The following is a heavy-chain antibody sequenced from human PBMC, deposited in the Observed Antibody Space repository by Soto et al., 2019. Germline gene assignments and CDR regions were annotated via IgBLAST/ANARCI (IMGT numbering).Heavy chain of an antibody. CDR3: AASVQTGTTYEYYFDY. CDR2: IDPSDSYT. D-gene: IGHD1-7*01. V-gene: IGHV5-10-1*01. CDR1: GYSFTSYW. J-gene: IGHJ4*02. Sequence: GESLKISCKGSGYSFTSYWISWVRQMPGKGLEWMGRIDPSDSYTNYSPSFQGHATISADKSISTAYLQWSSLKASDTAVYYCAASVQTGTTYEYYFDYWGQGTLVTVSS.